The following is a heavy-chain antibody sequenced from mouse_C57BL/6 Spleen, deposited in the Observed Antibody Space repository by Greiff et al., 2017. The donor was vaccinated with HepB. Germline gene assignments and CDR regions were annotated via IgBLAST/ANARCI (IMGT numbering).Heavy chain of an antibody. V-gene: IGHV2-6*03. CDR3: AREGGLYGSFYAMDY. Sequence: VMLQESGPGLVAPSQSLSITCTVSGFSLTSYGVHWVRQPPGKGLEWLVVIWSDGSTTYNSALKSRLSISKDNSKSQVFLKMNSLQTDDTAMYYCAREGGLYGSFYAMDYWGQGTSVTVSS. CDR1: GFSLTSYG. J-gene: IGHJ4*01. CDR2: IWSDGST. D-gene: IGHD1-1*01.